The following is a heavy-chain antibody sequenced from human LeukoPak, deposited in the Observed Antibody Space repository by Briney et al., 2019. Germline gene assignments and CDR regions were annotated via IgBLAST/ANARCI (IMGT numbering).Heavy chain of an antibody. V-gene: IGHV1-24*01. CDR1: GYTLTELS. CDR3: ARGRRYFSMARGATYYFDY. J-gene: IGHJ4*02. D-gene: IGHD3-10*01. CDR2: FDPEHGET. Sequence: ASVKVSCKVSGYTLTELSMHWVRQAPGKGLEWMGGFDPEHGETVYAQKFQGRLTMTEDTSTHTAYMDLSSLRSEDTAVYYCARGRRYFSMARGATYYFDYWGQGTLVTVSS.